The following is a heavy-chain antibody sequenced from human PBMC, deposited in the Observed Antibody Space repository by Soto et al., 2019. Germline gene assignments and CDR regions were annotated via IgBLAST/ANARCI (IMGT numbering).Heavy chain of an antibody. CDR3: AKELNYYSGMDV. J-gene: IGHJ6*02. V-gene: IGHV3-9*01. CDR2: ISWNSGSI. CDR1: GFTFDDYA. D-gene: IGHD2-8*01. Sequence: EVQLVESGGGLVQPGRSLRLSCAASGFTFDDYAMHWVRQAPGKGLEWVSGISWNSGSIGYADSVKGRFTISRDNAKNSLYLQMNSLRAEDTALYYCAKELNYYSGMDVWGQGTTVTVSS.